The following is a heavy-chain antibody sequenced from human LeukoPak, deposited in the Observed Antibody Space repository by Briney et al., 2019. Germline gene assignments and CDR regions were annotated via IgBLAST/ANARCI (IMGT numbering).Heavy chain of an antibody. CDR3: ASSITITYFDY. J-gene: IGHJ4*02. V-gene: IGHV4-4*02. D-gene: IGHD3-3*01. CDR2: IYYSGST. CDR1: GGSITSSNW. Sequence: PSETLSLTCAVSGGSITSSNWWSWVRQPPGKGLEWIGEIYYSGSTNYNPSLKSRVTISVDTSKNQFSLKLSSVTAADTAVYYCASSITITYFDYWGQGTLVTVSS.